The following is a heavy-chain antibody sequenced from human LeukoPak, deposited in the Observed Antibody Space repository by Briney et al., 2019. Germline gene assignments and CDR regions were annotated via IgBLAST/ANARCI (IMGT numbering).Heavy chain of an antibody. CDR3: ARSSSECGSGWYCSDY. J-gene: IGHJ4*02. CDR1: GYTLTELS. D-gene: IGHD6-19*01. CDR2: FDPEDGET. V-gene: IGHV1-24*01. Sequence: ASVKVSCKVSGYTLTELSMHWVRQAPGKGLEWMGGFDPEDGETIYAQKFQGRVTMTEDTSTDTAYMELSSLRSEDTAVYYCARSSSECGSGWYCSDYWGQGTLVTVSS.